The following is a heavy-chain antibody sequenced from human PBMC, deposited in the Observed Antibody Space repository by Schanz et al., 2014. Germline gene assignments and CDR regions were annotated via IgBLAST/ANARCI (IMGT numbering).Heavy chain of an antibody. CDR3: GRDSVSSCDY. CDR2: VTHSTPDI. Sequence: EVQLVESGGGLVQPGGSLRLSCTASGFTFSSYSMNWVRQAPGKGLEWVSYVTHSTPDIYYADSVKGRFTMSRDNAKNSVYLQMNSLRAEDTSVYSCGRDSVSSCDYWGQGTLVTVSS. V-gene: IGHV3-48*01. CDR1: GFTFSSYS. D-gene: IGHD1-26*01. J-gene: IGHJ4*02.